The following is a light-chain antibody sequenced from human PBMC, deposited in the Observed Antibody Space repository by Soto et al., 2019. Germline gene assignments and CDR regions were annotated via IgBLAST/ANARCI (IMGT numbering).Light chain of an antibody. CDR3: QQYGSSPVFT. CDR2: GAS. CDR1: RSVDTDY. V-gene: IGKV3-20*01. Sequence: IVLTQSPGSLSLSPVDSATLSCKASRSVDTDYLAWYQQRPGQAPRLLIYGASNRATGIPDRFSGSGSGTDFTLTITRLEPEDFAVYYCQQYGSSPVFTCGPGTKVDN. J-gene: IGKJ3*01.